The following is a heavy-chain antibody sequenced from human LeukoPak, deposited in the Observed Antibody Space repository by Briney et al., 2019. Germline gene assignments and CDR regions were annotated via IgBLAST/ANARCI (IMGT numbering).Heavy chain of an antibody. V-gene: IGHV1-18*01. D-gene: IGHD3-16*01. CDR1: GYTFTSYG. Sequence: ASVKVSCKASGYTFTSYGISWVRQAPGQGLEWMGWISAYNGNTNYAQKLQGRVTMTTDTSTSTAYMELSRLRSDDTAVYYCARASYYDYVWGSYSHWGQGTLVTVSS. J-gene: IGHJ4*02. CDR2: ISAYNGNT. CDR3: ARASYYDYVWGSYSH.